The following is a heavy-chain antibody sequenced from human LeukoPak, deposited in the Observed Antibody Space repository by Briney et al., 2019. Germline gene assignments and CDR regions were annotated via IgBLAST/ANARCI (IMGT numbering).Heavy chain of an antibody. D-gene: IGHD3-22*01. CDR1: GGSISSYY. Sequence: SETLSLTCTVSGGSISSYYWSWIRQPPGKGLEWIGYIYYSGSTNYNPSLKSRVTISVDTSKNQFSLKLSSVTAADTAVYYCARDPYYYDRSDAFDIWGQGTMVTVSS. CDR2: IYYSGST. CDR3: ARDPYYYDRSDAFDI. V-gene: IGHV4-59*01. J-gene: IGHJ3*02.